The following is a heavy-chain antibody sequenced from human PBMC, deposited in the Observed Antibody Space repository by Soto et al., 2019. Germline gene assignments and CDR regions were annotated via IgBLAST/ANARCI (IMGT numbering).Heavy chain of an antibody. CDR2: INPNSGGT. CDR3: ARERKTADTVTTYYYYYGMDV. Sequence: ASVKVSCKASGYTFTGYYMHWVRQAPGQGLEWMGWINPNSGGTNYAQKFQGWVTMTRDTSISTAYMERSRLRSDDTAVYYCARERKTADTVTTYYYYYGMDVWGQGTTVTVSS. V-gene: IGHV1-2*04. CDR1: GYTFTGYY. J-gene: IGHJ6*02. D-gene: IGHD4-17*01.